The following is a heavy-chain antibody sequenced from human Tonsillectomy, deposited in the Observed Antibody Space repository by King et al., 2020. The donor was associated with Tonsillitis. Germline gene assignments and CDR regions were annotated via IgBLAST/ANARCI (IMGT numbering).Heavy chain of an antibody. CDR3: AGFDSGGYYGGFDY. CDR2: VSYDANNK. D-gene: IGHD3-22*01. Sequence: HVQLVESGGGVVQPGTSLRLSCAASGFTFSSYAMHWVRQAPGKGLEWVAAVSYDANNKYHADSVKGRFTISRDNSKKTLYLQMNSLRAEDTAVYYCAGFDSGGYYGGFDYWGQGTLVTVSS. J-gene: IGHJ4*02. CDR1: GFTFSSYA. V-gene: IGHV3-30-3*01.